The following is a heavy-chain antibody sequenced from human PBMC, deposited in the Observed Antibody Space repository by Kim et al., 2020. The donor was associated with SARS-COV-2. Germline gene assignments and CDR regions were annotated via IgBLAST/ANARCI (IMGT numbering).Heavy chain of an antibody. V-gene: IGHV1-8*01. J-gene: IGHJ6*03. CDR2: MNPNSGNT. CDR1: GYTFTSYD. D-gene: IGHD3-3*01. CDR3: ATAPSIFGVVIMGDWYYYYMDV. Sequence: ASVKVSCKASGYTFTSYDINWVRQATGQGLEWMGWMNPNSGNTGYAQKFQGRVTMTRNTSISTAYMELSSLRSEDTAVYYCATAPSIFGVVIMGDWYYYYMDVWGKGTTVTVSS.